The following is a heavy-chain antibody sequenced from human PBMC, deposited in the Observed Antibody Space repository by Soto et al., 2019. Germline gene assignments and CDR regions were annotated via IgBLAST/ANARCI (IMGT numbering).Heavy chain of an antibody. CDR2: IYYSGST. Sequence: PSETLSLTCTVSGGSISSYYWSWIRQPPGKGLEWIGYIYYSGSTNYNPSLKSRVTISVDTSKNQFSLKLSSVTAADTAVYYCARIHYGSGTAPELHFDYWGQGTLVTVPS. D-gene: IGHD3-10*01. CDR1: GGSISSYY. CDR3: ARIHYGSGTAPELHFDY. V-gene: IGHV4-59*01. J-gene: IGHJ4*02.